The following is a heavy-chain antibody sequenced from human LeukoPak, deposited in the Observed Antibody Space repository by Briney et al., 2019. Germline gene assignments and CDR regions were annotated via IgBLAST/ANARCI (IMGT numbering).Heavy chain of an antibody. CDR2: IYYSGTT. CDR3: ARGVYIAAAQYGY. Sequence: PSETLSLTCTVSGGSISSHYWSWIRQPPGKGLEWIGYIYYSGTTNYNPSLKSRVTISVDTSKNQFSLKLSSVTAADTAVYYCARGVYIAAAQYGYWGQGTLVTVSS. V-gene: IGHV4-59*11. D-gene: IGHD6-13*01. CDR1: GGSISSHY. J-gene: IGHJ4*02.